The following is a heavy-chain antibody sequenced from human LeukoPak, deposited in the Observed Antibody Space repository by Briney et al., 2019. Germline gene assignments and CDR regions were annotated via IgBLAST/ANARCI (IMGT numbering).Heavy chain of an antibody. Sequence: ASVKVSCKASGYTFTSYGISWVRQAPGQGLEWMGWISAYNGNTNYAQKLQGRVTITRNTSISTAYMELSSLRSEDTAVYYCARGSGYYYYYMDVWGKGTTVTVSS. CDR3: ARGSGYYYYYMDV. CDR2: ISAYNGNT. D-gene: IGHD3-10*01. J-gene: IGHJ6*03. V-gene: IGHV1-18*01. CDR1: GYTFTSYG.